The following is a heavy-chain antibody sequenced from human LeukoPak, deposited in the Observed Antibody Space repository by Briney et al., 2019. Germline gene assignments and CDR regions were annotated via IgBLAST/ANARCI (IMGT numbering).Heavy chain of an antibody. CDR2: IHTSGST. Sequence: DPSETLSLTCTVSGGSISTYYWSWIRQPAGKGLEWIGRIHTSGSTNYNPSLKSRVTMSVDTSKNQFSLKLSSVTAADTAVYYCARGGSSSSWYYYSDYWGQGTLVTVSS. D-gene: IGHD6-13*01. J-gene: IGHJ4*02. V-gene: IGHV4-4*07. CDR1: GGSISTYY. CDR3: ARGGSSSSWYYYSDY.